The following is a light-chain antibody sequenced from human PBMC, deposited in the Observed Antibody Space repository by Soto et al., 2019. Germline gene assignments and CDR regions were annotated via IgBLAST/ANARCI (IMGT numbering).Light chain of an antibody. CDR1: SSNIGNNY. J-gene: IGLJ3*02. Sequence: QSVLTQPPSVSAAPGQKVTISCSGSSSNIGNNYVSWYQQLPGTAPKLLIYENNKRPSGIPDRFSGSKSGTSATLGITGLRTGDEADYYCGTWDSSLSGVFGGGTKVTV. CDR3: GTWDSSLSGV. CDR2: ENN. V-gene: IGLV1-51*02.